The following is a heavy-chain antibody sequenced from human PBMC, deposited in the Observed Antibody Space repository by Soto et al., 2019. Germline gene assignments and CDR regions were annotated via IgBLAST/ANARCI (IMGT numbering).Heavy chain of an antibody. CDR3: ARVPDPTYCSGGRCYLGYFDY. CDR1: GFSFRYYA. Sequence: QVQLVESGGGVVQPGTSLRVCCVASGFSFRYYAMHWVRQAPGKGLEWVAVMSFDGSEDYYADSVKGRFTISRDNSKNTLYLQMNSLRVEDTAVYYCARVPDPTYCSGGRCYLGYFDYWGQGTLVTVSS. D-gene: IGHD2-15*01. CDR2: MSFDGSED. V-gene: IGHV3-30*04. J-gene: IGHJ4*02.